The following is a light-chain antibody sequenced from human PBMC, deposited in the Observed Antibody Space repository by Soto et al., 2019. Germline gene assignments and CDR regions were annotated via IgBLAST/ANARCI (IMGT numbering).Light chain of an antibody. V-gene: IGKV1-5*01. J-gene: IGKJ1*01. CDR3: QKCYKGWK. CDR1: QTISRS. CDR2: DAS. Sequence: DIQMTQSPSTLSASVGDRVTITCRASQTISRSLAWYQHQPGKAPKLLIYDASTLESGVPSRFSGIGSGTEFSLPISSLQPDDFATYYCQKCYKGWKFGQGTKVDSK.